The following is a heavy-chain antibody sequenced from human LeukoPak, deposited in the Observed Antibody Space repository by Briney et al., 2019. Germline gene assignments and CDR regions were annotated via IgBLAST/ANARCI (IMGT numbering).Heavy chain of an antibody. Sequence: GGSLRLSCAASGFTFDDYAMHWVRQAPGKGLEWVSGISWNSGSIGYADSVKGRFTISRDNAKNSLYLQMNSLRAEDTALYYCARDTSYSGYYYIYSYYYMDVWGKGTTVTVSS. CDR3: ARDTSYSGYYYIYSYYYMDV. V-gene: IGHV3-9*01. CDR1: GFTFDDYA. CDR2: ISWNSGSI. J-gene: IGHJ6*03. D-gene: IGHD3-22*01.